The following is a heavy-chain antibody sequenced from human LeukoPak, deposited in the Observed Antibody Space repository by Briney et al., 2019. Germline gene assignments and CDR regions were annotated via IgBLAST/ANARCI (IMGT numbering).Heavy chain of an antibody. CDR1: GFTFSSYS. CDR2: ISSSSSYI. D-gene: IGHD3-10*01. V-gene: IGHV3-21*01. CDR3: AREGRIRGFDY. Sequence: GGSLRLSCAASGFTFSSYSMNWVGQAPGKGLEWVSSISSSSSYIYYADSVKGRFTISRDNAKNSLYLQMNSLRAEDTAVYYCAREGRIRGFDYWGQGTLVTVSS. J-gene: IGHJ4*02.